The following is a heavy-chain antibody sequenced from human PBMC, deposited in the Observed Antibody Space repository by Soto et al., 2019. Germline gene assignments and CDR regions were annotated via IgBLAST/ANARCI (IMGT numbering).Heavy chain of an antibody. CDR3: AIRYSYYYYIHV. CDR1: SGSISSMDW. Sequence: QVQLQESGPGLVKPSGTLSLTCAVPSGSISSMDWWSGVRQPPGKGLEWIGEIYHSGSTNYNPSLKSRVTISVDKSKNQFSLKLSSVTAADTAIYYCAIRYSYYYYIHVWGKGTTVTVSS. V-gene: IGHV4-4*02. D-gene: IGHD4-4*01. CDR2: IYHSGST. J-gene: IGHJ6*03.